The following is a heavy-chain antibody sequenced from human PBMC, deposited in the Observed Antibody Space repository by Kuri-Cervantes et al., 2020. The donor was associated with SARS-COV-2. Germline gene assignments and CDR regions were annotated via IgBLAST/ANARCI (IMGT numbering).Heavy chain of an antibody. V-gene: IGHV5-51*01. CDR2: IYPADSDT. CDR3: AKVHSGDDAYFDY. J-gene: IGHJ4*02. CDR1: GYSFTSYW. D-gene: IGHD2-21*02. Sequence: GESLKISCKGSGYSFTSYWIGWVRQMPGKGLEWMGIIYPADSDTRYSPSFQGQVTISADKSISTAFLQWSSLKASDTAVYYCAKVHSGDDAYFDYWGQGTLVTVSS.